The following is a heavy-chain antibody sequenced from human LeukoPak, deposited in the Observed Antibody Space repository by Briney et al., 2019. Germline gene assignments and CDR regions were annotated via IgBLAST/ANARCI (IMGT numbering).Heavy chain of an antibody. CDR1: GDSIDIYY. D-gene: IGHD5-12*01. CDR2: IYYRGTT. V-gene: IGHV4-59*12. CDR3: ARLPRYGGYDHFDY. J-gene: IGHJ4*02. Sequence: SETLSLTCTVSGDSIDIYYWSWIRQPPGKGLEWIGYIYYRGTTSYNPFLKRRVTISVDTSKHPFSLKLNSVTAADTAVYYCARLPRYGGYDHFDYWGQGILVIVSS.